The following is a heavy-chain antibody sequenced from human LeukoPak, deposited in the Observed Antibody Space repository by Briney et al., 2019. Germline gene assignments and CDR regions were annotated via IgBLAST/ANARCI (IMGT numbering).Heavy chain of an antibody. V-gene: IGHV3-48*03. J-gene: IGHJ6*04. Sequence: GGTLRLSCAGSGFTFKNHGMNWVRQAPGKGLEWVSYISSSGSTIYYADSVKGRFTISRDNAKNSLYLQMNSLRAEDTAVYYCAELGITMIGGVWGKGTTVTISS. D-gene: IGHD3-10*02. CDR2: ISSSGSTI. CDR1: GFTFKNHG. CDR3: AELGITMIGGV.